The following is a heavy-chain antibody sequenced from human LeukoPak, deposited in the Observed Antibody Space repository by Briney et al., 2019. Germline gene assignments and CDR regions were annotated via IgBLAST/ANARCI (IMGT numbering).Heavy chain of an antibody. CDR1: GFTFSSYA. D-gene: IGHD2-2*01. CDR2: ISGSGGST. V-gene: IGHV3-23*01. J-gene: IGHJ5*02. CDR3: AKDQVLVPAAIGENWFDP. Sequence: PGGSLRLSCAASGFTFSSYAMSWVRQAPGKGLEWASAISGSGGSTYYADSVKGRFTISRDNSKNTLYLQMNSLRAEDTAVYYCAKDQVLVPAAIGENWFDPWGQGTLVTVSS.